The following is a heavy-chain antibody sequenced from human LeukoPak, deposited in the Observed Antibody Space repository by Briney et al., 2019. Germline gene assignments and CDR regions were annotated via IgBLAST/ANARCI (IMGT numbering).Heavy chain of an antibody. D-gene: IGHD3-22*01. V-gene: IGHV3-23*01. Sequence: GGSLRLSCAASGFTYGNYLMHWVRQAPGKGLEWVSAISGSGGSTYYADSVKGRFTISRDNSKNTLYLQMNSLRAEDTAVYYCAKVLITMTSNYWGQGTLVTVSS. CDR1: GFTYGNYL. J-gene: IGHJ4*02. CDR3: AKVLITMTSNY. CDR2: ISGSGGST.